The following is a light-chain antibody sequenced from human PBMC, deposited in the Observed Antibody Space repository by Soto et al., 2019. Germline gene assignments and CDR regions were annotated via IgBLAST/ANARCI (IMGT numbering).Light chain of an antibody. CDR1: QSIRSW. CDR3: QQYGSLSKT. J-gene: IGKJ1*01. Sequence: DIQMTQSPATLSASVGDRATITCRASQSIRSWLAWYQQKPGKAPQLLIYDASNLASGVPSRFSGSGSGTDFTLTISSLQPDDFATYYCQQYGSLSKTFGRGTKVEVK. CDR2: DAS. V-gene: IGKV1-5*01.